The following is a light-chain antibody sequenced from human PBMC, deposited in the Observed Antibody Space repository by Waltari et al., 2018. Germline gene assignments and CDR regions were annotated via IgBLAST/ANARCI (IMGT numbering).Light chain of an antibody. CDR3: QHYVRLPVT. CDR2: GAS. J-gene: IGKJ1*01. Sequence: EIVLTQSPGTLSLAVGESATVSGRASVSVSRALAWYQQKPGQAPRLLIYGASTRATGIPDRFSGSGSGTDFSLTISRLEPDDFAVYYCQHYVRLPVTFGQGTTVEI. CDR1: VSVSRA. V-gene: IGKV3-20*01.